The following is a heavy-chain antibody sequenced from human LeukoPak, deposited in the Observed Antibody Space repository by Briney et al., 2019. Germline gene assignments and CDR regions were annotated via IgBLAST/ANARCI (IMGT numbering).Heavy chain of an antibody. Sequence: ASVKVSCKASGYTFTDYGISWGRQAPGQGLEWMGWISAYNDVTNYAQKFQGRVTFTTDTFTSTAYMELGGLRSDDTAVYYCARPGSFESETYDYWGQGTLVTVSS. D-gene: IGHD3-10*01. CDR1: GYTFTDYG. V-gene: IGHV1-18*01. J-gene: IGHJ4*02. CDR2: ISAYNDVT. CDR3: ARPGSFESETYDY.